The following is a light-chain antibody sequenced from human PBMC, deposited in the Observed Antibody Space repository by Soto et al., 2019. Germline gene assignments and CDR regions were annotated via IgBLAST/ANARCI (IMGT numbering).Light chain of an antibody. Sequence: QSVLTQPASVSGSPGQSITISCTGTSSDVGGYNYVSWYQQHPGKAPKLMIYEVSNRPSGVSNRFSGSKSGNTASLTISGLQAEDEADYYCSSYTSGHVVFGGGTKLTVL. V-gene: IGLV2-14*01. CDR3: SSYTSGHVV. CDR1: SSDVGGYNY. CDR2: EVS. J-gene: IGLJ2*01.